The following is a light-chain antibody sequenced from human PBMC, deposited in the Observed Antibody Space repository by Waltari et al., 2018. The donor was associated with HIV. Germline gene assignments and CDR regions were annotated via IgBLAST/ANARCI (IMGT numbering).Light chain of an antibody. Sequence: ELVLTQSPGTMSLSPGDRATLSFRASQIVVGNSLAWYQKKPGQAPRLLIYGPSTRAAGIPDRFSGSGSETDFTLTISRLEPEDCAVYYCQQYGSSEGFTFGPGTRVDI. CDR3: QQYGSSEGFT. CDR2: GPS. V-gene: IGKV3-20*01. J-gene: IGKJ3*01. CDR1: QIVVGNS.